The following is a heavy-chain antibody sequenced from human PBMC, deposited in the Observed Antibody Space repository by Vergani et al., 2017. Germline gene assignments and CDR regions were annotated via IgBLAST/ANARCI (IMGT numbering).Heavy chain of an antibody. CDR2: TYYRSKWYN. D-gene: IGHD5-18*01. V-gene: IGHV6-1*01. J-gene: IGHJ6*02. CDR1: GDSVSSNSAA. CDR3: AKGSGYSYGYYYYYGMDV. Sequence: QVQLQQSGPGLVKPSQTLSLTCAISGDSVSSNSAAWNWIRQSPSRGLEWLGRTYYRSKWYNDYAVSVKSRITINPDTSKNQFSLQLNSVTPEDTAVYYCAKGSGYSYGYYYYYGMDVWGQGTTVTVSS.